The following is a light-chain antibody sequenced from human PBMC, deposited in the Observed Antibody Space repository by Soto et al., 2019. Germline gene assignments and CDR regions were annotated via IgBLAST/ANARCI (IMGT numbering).Light chain of an antibody. CDR2: NVS. CDR3: SAYTTSTPYV. CDR1: GGSVGGYNN. V-gene: IGLV2-11*01. J-gene: IGLJ1*01. Sequence: QSVLAPSRSVSGAPGQSVTISSTATGGSVGGYNNVWWYQQHPGKAPKLFIFNVSKRPSGVPDRFSGSKSGNTASLTISGLQAEDEADYYCSAYTTSTPYVCGSGTKVTAL.